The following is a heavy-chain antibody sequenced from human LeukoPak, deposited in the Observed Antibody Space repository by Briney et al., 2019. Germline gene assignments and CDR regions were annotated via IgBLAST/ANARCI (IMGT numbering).Heavy chain of an antibody. Sequence: GGSLRLSCAVSGFTFSSYAMTWVRQFPGKVLEWVSVISGSGGATHYADSVKGRFTISRDNSKNTVFLQMDSLRAEDTAVYYCAQGGYPGVVITVWGQGTTVTVS. D-gene: IGHD3-3*01. CDR2: ISGSGGAT. CDR3: AQGGYPGVVITV. V-gene: IGHV3-23*01. CDR1: GFTFSSYA. J-gene: IGHJ6*02.